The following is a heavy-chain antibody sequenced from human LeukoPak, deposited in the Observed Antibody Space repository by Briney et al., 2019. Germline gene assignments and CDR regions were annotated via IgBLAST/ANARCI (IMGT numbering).Heavy chain of an antibody. V-gene: IGHV3-20*01. D-gene: IGHD6-13*01. CDR2: INWNGGST. CDR3: ATDSSWYSGWFDP. Sequence: GGSLRLSCAASGFTFSSYSMSWVRQAPGKGLEWVSGINWNGGSTGYADSVKGRFTISRDNAKNSLYLQMNSLRAEDTALYHCATDSSWYSGWFDPWGQGTLVTVSS. CDR1: GFTFSSYS. J-gene: IGHJ5*02.